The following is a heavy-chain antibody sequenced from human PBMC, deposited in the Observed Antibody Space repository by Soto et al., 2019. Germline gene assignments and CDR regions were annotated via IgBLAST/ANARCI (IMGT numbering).Heavy chain of an antibody. D-gene: IGHD6-13*01. Sequence: QVQLVQSGAEVKKPGASVKVSCKASGYTFTSYYMHWVRQAPGQGLEWMGIINPSGGSTSYAQKFQGRLHMTTDTSTSTVNMELSSLRSEDTAVYYCARPWAPQQLVSGDYCHGMDVWGQGTTVTVSS. CDR3: ARPWAPQQLVSGDYCHGMDV. V-gene: IGHV1-46*01. CDR1: GYTFTSYY. CDR2: INPSGGST. J-gene: IGHJ6*02.